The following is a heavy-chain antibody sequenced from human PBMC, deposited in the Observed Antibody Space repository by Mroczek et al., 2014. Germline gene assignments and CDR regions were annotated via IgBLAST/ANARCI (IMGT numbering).Heavy chain of an antibody. Sequence: KESGPRTGEAFTDPVPHLHCLCGSISSGSYYWSWIRQPAGKGLEWIGRIYTSGSTNYNPSLKSRVTISVDTSKNQFSLKLSSVTAADTAVYYCARDTDTAMVGYYYYGMDVWGQGTTVTVSS. J-gene: IGHJ6*02. CDR2: IYTSGST. CDR1: GSISSGSYY. V-gene: IGHV4-61*02. CDR3: ARDTDTAMVGYYYYGMDV. D-gene: IGHD5-18*01.